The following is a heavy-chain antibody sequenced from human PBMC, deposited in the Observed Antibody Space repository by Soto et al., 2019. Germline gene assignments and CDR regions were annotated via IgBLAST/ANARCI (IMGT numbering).Heavy chain of an antibody. CDR3: AANPNDYGDYVRPSGYYYYYGMDV. CDR1: GYTFTSYA. CDR2: INAGNGNT. Sequence: QVQLVQSGAEVKKPGASVKVSCKASGYTFTSYAMHWVRQAPGQRLEWMGWINAGNGNTKYSQKFQGRVTITRDTSASTAYMELSSLRSEDTAVYYCAANPNDYGDYVRPSGYYYYYGMDVWGQGTTVTVSS. V-gene: IGHV1-3*01. D-gene: IGHD4-17*01. J-gene: IGHJ6*02.